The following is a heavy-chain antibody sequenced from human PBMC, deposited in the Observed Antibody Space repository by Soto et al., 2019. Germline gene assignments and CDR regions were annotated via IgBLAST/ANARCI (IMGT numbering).Heavy chain of an antibody. J-gene: IGHJ6*03. D-gene: IGHD3-16*01. CDR2: IYYSGST. Sequence: PSETLSLTCTVSGGSISSSSYYWGWIRQPPGKGLEWSGSIYYSGSTYYNPSLKRRVIMSVDTSKNELSLKLKSVTAEDTAVYYCARTVLGPDILAEQYVDYYYYMDVWGQGTTVTVSS. CDR1: GGSISSSSYY. V-gene: IGHV4-39*01. CDR3: ARTVLGPDILAEQYVDYYYYMDV.